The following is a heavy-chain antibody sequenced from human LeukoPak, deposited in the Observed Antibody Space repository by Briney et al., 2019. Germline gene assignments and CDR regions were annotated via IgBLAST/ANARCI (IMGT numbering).Heavy chain of an antibody. CDR3: ARFSTVVTPPDY. CDR2: ISYDGSNK. CDR1: GFTFSSYA. D-gene: IGHD4-23*01. J-gene: IGHJ4*02. V-gene: IGHV3-30-3*01. Sequence: PGRSLRLSCAASGFTFSSYAMHWVRQAPGKGLEWVAVISYDGSNKYYADSVKGRFTISRDNAKNSLYLQMNSLRAEDTAVYYCARFSTVVTPPDYWGQGTLVTVSS.